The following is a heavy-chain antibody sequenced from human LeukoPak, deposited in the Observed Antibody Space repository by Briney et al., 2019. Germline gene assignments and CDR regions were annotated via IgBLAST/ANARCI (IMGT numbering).Heavy chain of an antibody. J-gene: IGHJ1*01. D-gene: IGHD3-10*01. Sequence: GGSLRLSCAASGFTFDDYAMHWVRQAPGKGLEWVSGISWNSGSIGYADSVKGRFTISRDNAKNSLYLQMNSLRAEDTALYYCEKDGTPLGSGGGSSQHWGRGPLVTVPS. V-gene: IGHV3-9*01. CDR2: ISWNSGSI. CDR3: EKDGTPLGSGGGSSQH. CDR1: GFTFDDYA.